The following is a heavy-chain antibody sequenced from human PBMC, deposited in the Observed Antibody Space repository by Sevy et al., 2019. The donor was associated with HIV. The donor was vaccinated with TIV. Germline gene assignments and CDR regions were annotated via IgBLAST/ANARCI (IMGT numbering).Heavy chain of an antibody. Sequence: GGSLRLSCAASGFTFSSYAMSWVRQAPGKGLEWVSAISGSGGSTYYADSVKGRFTISRDNSKNTLYLQMNSLRAEDTAVYYCAKDWGYSSGWYTHPWDYWGQGTLVTVSS. CDR3: AKDWGYSSGWYTHPWDY. CDR1: GFTFSSYA. D-gene: IGHD6-19*01. CDR2: ISGSGGST. V-gene: IGHV3-23*01. J-gene: IGHJ4*02.